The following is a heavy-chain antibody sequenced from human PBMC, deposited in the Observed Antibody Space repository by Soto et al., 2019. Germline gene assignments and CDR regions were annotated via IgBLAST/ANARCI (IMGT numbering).Heavy chain of an antibody. CDR2: IIPIPGIA. CDR3: AILGATPPTDDY. J-gene: IGHJ4*02. V-gene: IGHV1-69*02. CDR1: GGTFSSYT. Sequence: QVQLVQSGAEVKKPGSSVKVSCKASGGTFSSYTISWVRQAPGQGLEWMGRIIPIPGIANYAQKFQGRVTIPADKATSTAYIELSSLRSEDTAVYYCAILGATPPTDDYWGQGTLVTVSS. D-gene: IGHD1-26*01.